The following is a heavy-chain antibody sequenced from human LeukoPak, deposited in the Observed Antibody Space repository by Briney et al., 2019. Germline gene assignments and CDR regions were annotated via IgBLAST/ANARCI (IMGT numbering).Heavy chain of an antibody. CDR2: IIPILGIA. Sequence: SVKVSCKASGGTFSSYAISWVRQAPGQGLEWMGRIIPILGIANYAQKFQGRVTITADESTSTAYMELSSLRSEDTAVYYCARVRVGATFDYWGQGTLVTVSS. CDR3: ARVRVGATFDY. J-gene: IGHJ4*02. D-gene: IGHD1-26*01. V-gene: IGHV1-69*04. CDR1: GGTFSSYA.